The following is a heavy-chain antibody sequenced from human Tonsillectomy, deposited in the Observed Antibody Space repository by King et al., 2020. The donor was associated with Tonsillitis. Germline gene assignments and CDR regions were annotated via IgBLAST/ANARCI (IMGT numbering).Heavy chain of an antibody. CDR1: GYAFTKYG. Sequence: QLVQSGAEVKKPGASVKVSCKASGYAFTKYGISWVRQAPGHGLEWMGWISVYYGNTDYAQKLQGRVTVSTDTSTSTACMELRSLRPDDTAVYYCARGSWFGSGRPDPFDFWGQGTMVTVSS. V-gene: IGHV1-18*01. J-gene: IGHJ3*01. CDR2: ISVYYGNT. CDR3: ARGSWFGSGRPDPFDF. D-gene: IGHD3-10*01.